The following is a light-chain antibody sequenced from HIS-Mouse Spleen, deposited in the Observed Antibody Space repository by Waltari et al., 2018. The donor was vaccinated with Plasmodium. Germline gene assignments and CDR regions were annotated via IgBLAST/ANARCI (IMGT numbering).Light chain of an antibody. CDR2: EDS. V-gene: IGLV3-10*01. CDR3: YSTDSSGNHRV. Sequence: SYELTQPPSVSVSPGQTARITCSGDALPKKYAYWYQQKSGQAPVLVIYEDSKRPSGIPVVFSGSRSGTMATLTISGAQVEDEADYYCYSTDSSGNHRVFGGGTKLTVL. J-gene: IGLJ3*02. CDR1: ALPKKY.